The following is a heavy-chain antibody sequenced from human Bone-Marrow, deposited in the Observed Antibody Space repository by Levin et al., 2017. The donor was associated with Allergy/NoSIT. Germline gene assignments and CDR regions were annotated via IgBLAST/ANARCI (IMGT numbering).Heavy chain of an antibody. Sequence: SETLSLTCTVSGGSISSYYWSWIRQPSGKGLEWIGYIYYSGSTNYNPSLKSRVTISVDTSKNQFSLKLSSVTAADTAVYYCARDLRGDYIWGSYRYPWYFDLWGRGTLVTVSS. CDR3: ARDLRGDYIWGSYRYPWYFDL. V-gene: IGHV4-59*01. J-gene: IGHJ2*01. D-gene: IGHD3-16*02. CDR2: IYYSGST. CDR1: GGSISSYY.